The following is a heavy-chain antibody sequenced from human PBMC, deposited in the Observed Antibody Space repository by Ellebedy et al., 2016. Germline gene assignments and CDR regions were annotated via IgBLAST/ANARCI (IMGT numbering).Heavy chain of an antibody. CDR1: GGSISSYY. CDR2: IYYSGST. Sequence: SETLSLTCTVSGGSISSYYWSWIRQPPGKGLEWIGYIYYSGSTNYNPSLKSRVTISVDTSKNQFSLKLSSVTAADTAVYYCARAQGDYYFDYWGQGTLVTVSS. D-gene: IGHD1-26*01. J-gene: IGHJ4*02. V-gene: IGHV4-59*01. CDR3: ARAQGDYYFDY.